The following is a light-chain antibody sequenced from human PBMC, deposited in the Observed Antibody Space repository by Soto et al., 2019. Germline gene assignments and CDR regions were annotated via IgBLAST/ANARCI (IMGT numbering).Light chain of an antibody. CDR2: DAS. J-gene: IGKJ1*01. V-gene: IGKV1-5*01. Sequence: DIQMTQSPSYLSASVVDRVTIACQASQNINNYLNWYQQKPGKAPKLLIYDASSLESGVPSRCSGSGSGTEFTLTISSLQPDDFATYYCQQYNSYSLTFGQGTKVDIK. CDR1: QNINNY. CDR3: QQYNSYSLT.